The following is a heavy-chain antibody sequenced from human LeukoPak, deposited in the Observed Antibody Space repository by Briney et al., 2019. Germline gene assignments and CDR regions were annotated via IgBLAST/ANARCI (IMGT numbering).Heavy chain of an antibody. CDR2: ISGNRDKI. CDR1: GFTFDEYA. V-gene: IGHV3-9*01. D-gene: IGHD3-16*01. CDR3: ATWGGFGPFDY. Sequence: GRSLRLSCATSGFTFDEYAMHWVRQPPGKGLEWVAGISGNRDKIGYVDSVKGRFTISRDNAKNSLYLQMNSLRAEDTAVYYCATWGGFGPFDYWGQGTLVTVSS. J-gene: IGHJ4*02.